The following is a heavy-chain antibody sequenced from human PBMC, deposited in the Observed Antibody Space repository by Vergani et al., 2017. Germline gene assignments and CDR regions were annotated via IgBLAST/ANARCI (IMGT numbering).Heavy chain of an antibody. CDR1: GYTFTDHY. J-gene: IGHJ6*02. CDR2: VDPEDGET. Sequence: EVQLVQSGAEVKKPGATMKISCKVSGYTFTDHYMHWVKQAPGQGLEWMGLVDPEDGETIYAGKFKGRVTIAADTSTDTAHLELSSLRSEDTAVYYCATPQTVTTGGMEVWGQGTTVIVSS. D-gene: IGHD4-17*01. CDR3: ATPQTVTTGGMEV. V-gene: IGHV1-69-2*01.